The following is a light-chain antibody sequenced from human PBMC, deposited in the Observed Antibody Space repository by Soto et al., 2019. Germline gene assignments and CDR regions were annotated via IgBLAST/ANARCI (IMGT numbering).Light chain of an antibody. V-gene: IGKV1-6*02. Sequence: AIQMTQSPSSLSASVGARVTITCRASQGSRKDLAWYQQKPGKAPKLLSYATSSLQSGVPSRFSCSGSGRDLTLPISSLQPEDFATYYCLQDYNYPRTFGQGTKVEIK. CDR2: ATS. J-gene: IGKJ1*01. CDR3: LQDYNYPRT. CDR1: QGSRKD.